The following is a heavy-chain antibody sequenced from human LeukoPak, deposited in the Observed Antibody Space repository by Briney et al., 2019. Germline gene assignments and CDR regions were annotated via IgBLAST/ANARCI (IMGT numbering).Heavy chain of an antibody. CDR3: ARDKVIWFGELSPPDY. J-gene: IGHJ4*02. CDR1: GFTFSSYW. Sequence: PGGSLRPSCAASGFTFSSYWMSWVRQAPGKGLEWVANIKQDGSEKYYVDSVKGRFTISRDNAKNSLYLQMDSLRAEDTAVYYCARDKVIWFGELSPPDYSGQGTLVTVSS. CDR2: IKQDGSEK. V-gene: IGHV3-7*01. D-gene: IGHD3-10*01.